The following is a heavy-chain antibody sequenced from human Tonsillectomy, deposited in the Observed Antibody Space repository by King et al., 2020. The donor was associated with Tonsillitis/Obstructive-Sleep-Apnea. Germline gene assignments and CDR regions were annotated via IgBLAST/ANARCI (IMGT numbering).Heavy chain of an antibody. CDR2: ISYDGSNK. CDR3: ARDLRNYDFWSGPSGV. Sequence: VQLVESGGGVVQPGRSLRLSCAASGFTFSSYAMHWVRQAPGKGLEWVAVISYDGSNKYYADSVKSRFTISRDNSKNTLYLQMNSLRAEDTAVYYCARDLRNYDFWSGPSGVWGKGTTVTVSS. D-gene: IGHD3-3*01. V-gene: IGHV3-30*04. J-gene: IGHJ6*04. CDR1: GFTFSSYA.